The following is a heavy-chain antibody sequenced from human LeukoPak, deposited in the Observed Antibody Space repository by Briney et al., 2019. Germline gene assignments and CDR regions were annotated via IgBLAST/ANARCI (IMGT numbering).Heavy chain of an antibody. J-gene: IGHJ4*02. CDR3: AKDYDSGTYFDY. V-gene: IGHV3-23*01. CDR1: GFTFSSYG. CDR2: ISGSGGST. D-gene: IGHD3-10*01. Sequence: GGSLRLSCAVSGFTFSSYGMTWVRQAPGKGLEWVSSISGSGGSTYYADSVEGRFTISRDNSKNTLSLQMNSLRAEDTAVYYCAKDYDSGTYFDYWGQGTLVTVSS.